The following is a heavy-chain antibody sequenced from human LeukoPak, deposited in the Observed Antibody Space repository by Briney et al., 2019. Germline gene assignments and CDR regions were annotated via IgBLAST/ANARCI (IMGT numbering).Heavy chain of an antibody. CDR1: GFTFSGYG. Sequence: GGSLRLSCAASGFTFSGYGMHWVRQAPGKGLEWVAVIWYDGSNKYYADSVKGRFTISRDNSKNTLYLQMNSLRAEDTAVYYCARVGPPRQQEYYYGMDVWGQGTTVTVSS. CDR3: ARVGPPRQQEYYYGMDV. V-gene: IGHV3-33*01. J-gene: IGHJ6*02. D-gene: IGHD6-6*01. CDR2: IWYDGSNK.